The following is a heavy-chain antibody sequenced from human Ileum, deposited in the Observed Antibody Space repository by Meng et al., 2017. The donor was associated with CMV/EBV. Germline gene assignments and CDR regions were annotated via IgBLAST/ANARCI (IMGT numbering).Heavy chain of an antibody. D-gene: IGHD2-2*01. CDR1: GFTFSSYA. CDR2: IRYDGSNE. CDR3: TKNVKGGYCTSTSCFIPGVDV. Sequence: GESLKISCAASGFTFSSYAMHWVRQAPGKGLEWVALIRYDGSNEYYADSVKGRFTVSRDNSKNIVYLQMSSLRGEDTAVYYCTKNVKGGYCTSTSCFIPGVDVWGQGTTVTVSS. V-gene: IGHV3-30*02. J-gene: IGHJ6*02.